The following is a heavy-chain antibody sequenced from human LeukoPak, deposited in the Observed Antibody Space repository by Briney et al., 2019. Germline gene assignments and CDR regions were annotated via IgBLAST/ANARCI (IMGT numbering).Heavy chain of an antibody. CDR2: FYTSGTT. Sequence: SQTLSLTCTVSGVSISSDSYYWSWIRQPAGKGLEWIGRFYTSGTTNYNPSLKSRVTISVDTSNIQFSLKLRSVTAADTAVYYCARGRRDGYNLEYFDNWGQGTLVTVSS. CDR1: GVSISSDSYY. CDR3: ARGRRDGYNLEYFDN. D-gene: IGHD5-24*01. V-gene: IGHV4-61*02. J-gene: IGHJ4*02.